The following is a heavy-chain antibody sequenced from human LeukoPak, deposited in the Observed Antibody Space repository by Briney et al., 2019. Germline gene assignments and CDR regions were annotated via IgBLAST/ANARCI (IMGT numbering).Heavy chain of an antibody. CDR1: GFTFTDYY. J-gene: IGHJ4*02. CDR3: ARGGGYSGYDWDY. Sequence: GGSLRLSCAASGFTFTDYYMSWIRQAPGKGLEWVSYIGGVDGTIYYADSVKGRFTISRDNAKNSLYLQMNSLRAEDTAAYYCARGGGYSGYDWDYWGQGTLVTVSS. CDR2: IGGVDGTI. D-gene: IGHD5-12*01. V-gene: IGHV3-11*04.